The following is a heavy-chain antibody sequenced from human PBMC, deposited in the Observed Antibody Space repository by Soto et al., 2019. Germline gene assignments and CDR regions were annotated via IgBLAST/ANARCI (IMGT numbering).Heavy chain of an antibody. CDR3: ATRHLAYCSGGTCNPFDF. D-gene: IGHD2-15*01. CDR2: ISFSSDST. Sequence: GGSLRLSCAASGFTFSTYAMNWVRQAPGKGLEKISTISFSSDSTYYADSVKGRFTISRDNSKNTLYLQMNSLRAEDTAMYYCATRHLAYCSGGTCNPFDFWGQGALVTVSS. CDR1: GFTFSTYA. J-gene: IGHJ4*02. V-gene: IGHV3-23*01.